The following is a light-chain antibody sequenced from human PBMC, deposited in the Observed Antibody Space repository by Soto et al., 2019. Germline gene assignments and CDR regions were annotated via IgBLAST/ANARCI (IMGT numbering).Light chain of an antibody. CDR1: QAISSF. Sequence: DIQLTQSPSFLSASVGDRVTITCRASQAISSFLAWYKQKPGKAPELLIHTASTLHSGVPSRFSGSGSGTEFTLTISSLQPEDFATYYCQHRHSYPITFGQGTRLEFK. J-gene: IGKJ5*01. CDR3: QHRHSYPIT. CDR2: TAS. V-gene: IGKV1-9*01.